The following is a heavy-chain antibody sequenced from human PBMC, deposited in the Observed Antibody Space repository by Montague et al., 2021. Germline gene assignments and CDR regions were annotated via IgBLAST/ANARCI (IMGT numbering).Heavy chain of an antibody. Sequence: TLSLTCSVSGGSISSGGFYWSWIRQHPVKGPERIGSIYDSGSTNYNPSLKSRLTLSRDTSKNQVSLRLTSVTAAETAVYYCARSGGYCSGGRCDTFDYWGQGTLVTVSS. J-gene: IGHJ4*02. CDR3: ARSGGYCSGGRCDTFDY. V-gene: IGHV4-31*03. D-gene: IGHD2-15*01. CDR2: IYDSGST. CDR1: GGSISSGGFY.